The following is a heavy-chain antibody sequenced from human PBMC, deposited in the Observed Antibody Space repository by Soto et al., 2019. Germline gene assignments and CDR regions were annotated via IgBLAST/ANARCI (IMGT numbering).Heavy chain of an antibody. Sequence: LRLSCAASGFTFSSYAMSWVRQAPGKGLEWVSAISGSGGSTYYADSVKGRFTISRDNSKNTLYLQMNSLRAEDTAVYHCAKVDYDSSGYWDYWGQGTLVTVSS. V-gene: IGHV3-23*01. D-gene: IGHD3-22*01. CDR3: AKVDYDSSGYWDY. J-gene: IGHJ4*02. CDR1: GFTFSSYA. CDR2: ISGSGGST.